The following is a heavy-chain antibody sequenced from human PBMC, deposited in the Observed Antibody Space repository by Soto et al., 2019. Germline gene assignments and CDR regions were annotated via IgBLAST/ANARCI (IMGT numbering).Heavy chain of an antibody. Sequence: QVQLQESGPGLVKPSETLSLTCTVSGGSISSYYWSWIRQPPGKGLEWIGYIYYSGSTNYNPSLKSRVTISADTSKNQFSLKLKSVTAADTAMYYCAMTEWLSTGSFDYWGQGTLVTVSS. D-gene: IGHD3-3*01. V-gene: IGHV4-59*08. CDR1: GGSISSYY. J-gene: IGHJ4*02. CDR2: IYYSGST. CDR3: AMTEWLSTGSFDY.